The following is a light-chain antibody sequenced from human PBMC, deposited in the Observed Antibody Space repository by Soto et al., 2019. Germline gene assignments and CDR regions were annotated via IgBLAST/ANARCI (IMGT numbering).Light chain of an antibody. V-gene: IGLV2-23*03. Sequence: QSVLTQPASVSGSPGQSITISCTGTSSDVGSYNLVSWYQQHPGKAPKLMIYEGSKRPSGVSNRFSGSKSGNTASLTISGLQAEDEADHYCCSYAGSSTFLYVFGTGTKVTVL. J-gene: IGLJ1*01. CDR3: CSYAGSSTFLYV. CDR2: EGS. CDR1: SSDVGSYNL.